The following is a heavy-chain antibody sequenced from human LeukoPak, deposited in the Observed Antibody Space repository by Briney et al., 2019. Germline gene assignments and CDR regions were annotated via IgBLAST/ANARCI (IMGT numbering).Heavy chain of an antibody. CDR1: GYTFTSYD. D-gene: IGHD3-22*01. CDR2: MNPNSGNT. Sequence: ASVKVSCKASGYTFTSYDINWVRQATGQGLEWMGWMNPNSGNTGYAQKFQGRVTMTRNTSISTAYMELSSLRSDDTAVYYCAREAHDSSGYPDYWGQGTLVTVSS. J-gene: IGHJ4*02. V-gene: IGHV1-8*01. CDR3: AREAHDSSGYPDY.